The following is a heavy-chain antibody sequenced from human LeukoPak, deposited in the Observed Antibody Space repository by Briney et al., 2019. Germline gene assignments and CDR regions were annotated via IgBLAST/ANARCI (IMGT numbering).Heavy chain of an antibody. Sequence: GGSLRLSCAASGFTFSSYAMSWVRQAPGKGLEWVSAISGSGGSTYYADSVKGRFTISRDNSKNTLYLQMNSLRAEDTAVYYCAREGRSTYYYYMDVWGKGTTVTVSS. J-gene: IGHJ6*03. CDR3: AREGRSTYYYYMDV. D-gene: IGHD2-2*01. CDR1: GFTFSSYA. V-gene: IGHV3-23*01. CDR2: ISGSGGST.